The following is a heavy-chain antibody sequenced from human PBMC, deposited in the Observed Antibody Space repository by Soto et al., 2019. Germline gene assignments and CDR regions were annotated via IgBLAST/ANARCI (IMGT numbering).Heavy chain of an antibody. J-gene: IGHJ6*03. CDR2: IYSGGST. D-gene: IGHD3-3*01. CDR1: GFTVSSNY. CDR3: ARDVYDFWSGLNYYYYYMDV. Sequence: EVQLVESGGGLVQPGGSLRLSCAASGFTVSSNYMSWVRQAPGKGLEWVSVIYSGGSTYYADSVKGRFTISRDNSKNTLYLQMNSLRAEDTAVYYCARDVYDFWSGLNYYYYYMDVWGKGTTVNVSS. V-gene: IGHV3-66*01.